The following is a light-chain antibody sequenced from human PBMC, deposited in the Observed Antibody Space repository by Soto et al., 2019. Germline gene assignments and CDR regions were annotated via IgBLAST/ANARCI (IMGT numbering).Light chain of an antibody. J-gene: IGKJ5*01. V-gene: IGKV3-11*01. CDR3: QQRSNWPPIT. Sequence: ELVLTQSPATLSLSPGERAHLSCRASQSVSSSLAGYQQKPGQAPRLLIYDASNRATGIPARFSGSGSGTDFTLTISSLEPEDFAVYYCQQRSNWPPITFGQGTRLEIK. CDR2: DAS. CDR1: QSVSSS.